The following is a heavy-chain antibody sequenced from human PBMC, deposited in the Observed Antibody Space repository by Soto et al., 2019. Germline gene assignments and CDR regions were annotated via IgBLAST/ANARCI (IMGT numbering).Heavy chain of an antibody. CDR3: ARLLGSGNYLGIFDAFDI. D-gene: IGHD1-26*01. J-gene: IGHJ3*02. Sequence: QVQLQESGPGLVQPSQTLSLACTVSGGSITTVGNYWSWIRQFPGKGLEWIGHISYSGSTNSNPSLRSRLCMSVDTSKNQFSLELSSVTAADTAVYYCARLLGSGNYLGIFDAFDIWGQGTVVTVSS. CDR1: GGSITTVGNY. CDR2: ISYSGST. V-gene: IGHV4-31*03.